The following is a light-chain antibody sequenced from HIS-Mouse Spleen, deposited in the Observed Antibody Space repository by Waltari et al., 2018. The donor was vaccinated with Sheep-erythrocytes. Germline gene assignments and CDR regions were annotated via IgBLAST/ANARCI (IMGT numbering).Light chain of an antibody. J-gene: IGLJ1*01. V-gene: IGLV2-11*01. Sequence: QSALTQPRSVSGSPGQSVTISCTGTSSDVGGYNYVSWYQQHPGKAPKLMIYDVSKRPSGVPDRFSGSQSGNTASLPISGLQAEDEADYYCCSYAGSYNHVFATGTKVTVL. CDR3: CSYAGSYNHV. CDR2: DVS. CDR1: SSDVGGYNY.